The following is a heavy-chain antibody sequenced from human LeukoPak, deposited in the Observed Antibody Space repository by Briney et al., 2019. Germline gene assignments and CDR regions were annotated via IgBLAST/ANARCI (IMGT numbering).Heavy chain of an antibody. D-gene: IGHD2-2*02. CDR3: AREYPFRVRGAFDI. CDR2: ISYDGSNK. Sequence: GGSLRLSCAASGFTFSSYAMHWVRQAPGKGLEWVAVISYDGSNKYYAASVKGRFTISRDNSKNTLYLQMNSLRAEDTAVYYCAREYPFRVRGAFDIWGQGTMVTVSS. J-gene: IGHJ3*02. CDR1: GFTFSSYA. V-gene: IGHV3-30*04.